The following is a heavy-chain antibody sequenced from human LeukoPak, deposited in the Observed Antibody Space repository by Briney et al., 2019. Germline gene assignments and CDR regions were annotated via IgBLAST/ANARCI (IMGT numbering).Heavy chain of an antibody. CDR3: ATSYSSSSGPFDS. D-gene: IGHD6-6*01. J-gene: IGHJ4*02. Sequence: GGSLRLSCAASGFTFSTYAVNWVRQAPGKGLEWVSTISGSGTGTYYADSVKGRFTISRDNSRNTLHLQMDSLRADDTAVYYCATSYSSSSGPFDSWGQGTLVTVSS. CDR1: GFTFSTYA. V-gene: IGHV3-23*01. CDR2: ISGSGTGT.